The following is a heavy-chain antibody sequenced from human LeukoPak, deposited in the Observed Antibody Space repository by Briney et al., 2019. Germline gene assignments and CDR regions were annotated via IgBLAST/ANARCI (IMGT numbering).Heavy chain of an antibody. CDR2: ISSSSSYI. J-gene: IGHJ4*02. V-gene: IGHV3-21*01. CDR1: GFTFSSYW. Sequence: PGGSLRLSCAASGFTFSSYWMSWVRQAPGKGLEWVSSISSSSSYIYYADSVKGRFTISRDNAKNSLYLQMNSLRAEDTAVYYCAREGVLTTGDYWGQGTLVTVSS. D-gene: IGHD4/OR15-4a*01. CDR3: AREGVLTTGDY.